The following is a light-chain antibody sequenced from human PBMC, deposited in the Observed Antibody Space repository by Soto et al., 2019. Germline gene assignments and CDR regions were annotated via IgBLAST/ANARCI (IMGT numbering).Light chain of an antibody. CDR1: SGSIASNY. Sequence: NFMLTQPHSVSESPGKTVTISCTRSSGSIASNYVQWYQQRPGSVPTTMIFEDNQRPSGVPDRFSGSIDSTSNSASLTISGLTTEDEADYYCKSYDSSNVVFGGGTQLTV. CDR2: EDN. J-gene: IGLJ2*01. CDR3: KSYDSSNVV. V-gene: IGLV6-57*04.